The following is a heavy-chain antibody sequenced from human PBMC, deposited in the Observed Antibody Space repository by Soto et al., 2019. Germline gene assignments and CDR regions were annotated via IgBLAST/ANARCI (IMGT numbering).Heavy chain of an antibody. J-gene: IGHJ3*02. CDR1: GFAFSNSA. CDR2: IVVGSGST. V-gene: IGHV1-58*01. D-gene: IGHD2-15*01. Sequence: QMQVVQSGPEVKQPGTSVKVSCKTSGFAFSNSAVQWVRQVRGQRLEWMGWIVVGSGSTNYEQRFQKRVTITRDMSTSTVQMELSCLSSEDTAVYYCAAELYSGGTCCSFDIWGQGTMVTVSS. CDR3: AAELYSGGTCCSFDI.